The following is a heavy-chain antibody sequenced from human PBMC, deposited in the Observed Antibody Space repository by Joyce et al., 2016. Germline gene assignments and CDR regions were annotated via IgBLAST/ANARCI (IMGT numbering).Heavy chain of an antibody. Sequence: EVQLLESGGGLVQPGGSLRLSCAASGFTFSRYAMSWVRQAPGKGLEWVSAIIGSAAKTYYADSVKGRFTISRDNSKNTLYLQMNSLRAEDTAVYFCAKHGSYGPDYFDSWGQGTLVTVSS. CDR3: AKHGSYGPDYFDS. J-gene: IGHJ4*02. V-gene: IGHV3-23*01. D-gene: IGHD5-18*01. CDR1: GFTFSRYA. CDR2: IIGSAAKT.